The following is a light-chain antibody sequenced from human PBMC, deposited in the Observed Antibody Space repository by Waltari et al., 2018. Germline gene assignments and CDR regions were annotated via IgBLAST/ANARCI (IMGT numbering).Light chain of an antibody. CDR2: DVS. CDR3: SSYRSDNTLI. J-gene: IGLJ2*01. CDR1: SSDVGAYNY. Sequence: QSALTQPASVSGSPGQSLTISCTGTSSDVGAYNYVSWYQQHPGKVPKLMIYDVSQRPSGISCRFSASTSGNAASLTISGLQFEDEADYYCSSYRSDNTLIFGGGTKLTVL. V-gene: IGLV2-14*03.